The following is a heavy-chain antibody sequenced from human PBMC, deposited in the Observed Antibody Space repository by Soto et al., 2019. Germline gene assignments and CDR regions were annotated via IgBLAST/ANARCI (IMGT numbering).Heavy chain of an antibody. CDR2: ISGSGGST. J-gene: IGHJ4*02. CDR3: AKDRSRSGGGSFDY. V-gene: IGHV3-23*01. CDR1: GFTFSSYA. D-gene: IGHD2-15*01. Sequence: EVQLLESGGGLVQPGGSLRLSCAASGFTFSSYAMSWVRQSPGKGLEWVSAISGSGGSTYYADSVKGRFTISRDNPKNTLYMQMTSLRAEDTAVYYCAKDRSRSGGGSFDYWGQGTLVTVSS.